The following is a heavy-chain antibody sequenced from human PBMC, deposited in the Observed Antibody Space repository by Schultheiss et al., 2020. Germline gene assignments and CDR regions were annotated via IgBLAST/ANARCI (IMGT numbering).Heavy chain of an antibody. V-gene: IGHV4-61*05. CDR2: IYYSGST. Sequence: SQTLSLTCTVSGGSISSSSYYWGWIRQPPGKGLEWIGYIYYSGSTNYNPSLKSRVTMSVDTSRNRFSLSLNSVTAADTAVFYCARHKAGHRYDPWGQGTLVNGS. J-gene: IGHJ5*02. CDR1: GGSISSSSYY. CDR3: ARHKAGHRYDP. D-gene: IGHD2-21*01.